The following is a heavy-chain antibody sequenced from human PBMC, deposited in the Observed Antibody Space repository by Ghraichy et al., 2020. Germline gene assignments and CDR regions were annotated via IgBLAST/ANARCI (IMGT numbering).Heavy chain of an antibody. CDR3: ARENGYYGDYFDY. CDR2: INQDESEK. CDR1: GFIFSSYW. Sequence: GGSLRLSCAASGFIFSSYWMSWVRQAPVKGLEWVANINQDESEKYYVDSVKGRFTISRDNAKNSVYLQMNSLRAEDTAVYYCARENGYYGDYFDYWGQGTLVTVSS. V-gene: IGHV3-7*03. D-gene: IGHD4-17*01. J-gene: IGHJ4*02.